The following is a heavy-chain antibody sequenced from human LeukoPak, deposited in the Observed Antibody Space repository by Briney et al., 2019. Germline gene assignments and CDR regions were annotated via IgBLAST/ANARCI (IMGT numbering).Heavy chain of an antibody. V-gene: IGHV3-74*01. CDR3: ARAPSEIGGYYPEYFRH. J-gene: IGHJ1*01. D-gene: IGHD3-3*01. CDR2: IKSDGST. CDR1: GFTFSTYW. Sequence: PGGSLRLSCAASGFTFSTYWMHWVRQAPGKGLVWVSRIKSDGSTNYADSVKCRFTISRDNAKNTLSLQMNSLRPEDTGVYYCARAPSEIGGYYPEYFRHWGQGTLVTVSS.